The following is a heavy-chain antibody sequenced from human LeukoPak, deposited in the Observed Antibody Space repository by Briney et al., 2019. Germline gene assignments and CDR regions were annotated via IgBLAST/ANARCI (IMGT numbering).Heavy chain of an antibody. V-gene: IGHV3-23*01. J-gene: IGHJ6*03. Sequence: GGSLRLSCAASGFTLSYYDMSWVGQAPAKGREWVASITLSGGSTFYADSVKGRFTISRDNSKNTLYLQMNSLSAEDTAVYYCAKRGNPAVGHHYLDVWGKGTTVSVSS. CDR2: ITLSGGST. D-gene: IGHD2-2*01. CDR3: AKRGNPAVGHHYLDV. CDR1: GFTLSYYD.